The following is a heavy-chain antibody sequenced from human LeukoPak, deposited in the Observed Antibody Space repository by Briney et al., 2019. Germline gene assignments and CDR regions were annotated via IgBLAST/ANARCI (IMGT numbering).Heavy chain of an antibody. V-gene: IGHV4-4*07. D-gene: IGHD3-16*01. CDR1: GGSIRSYY. CDR3: ARVGDYALKD. CDR2: IYYSVST. Sequence: SETLSLTCTVSGGSIRSYYWSWIRQPAGKGLEWIGRIYYSVSTNYNSSLKSRVAMSVDTSKNQFFLKLSSVTAADTAVYYCARVGDYALKDWGQGTLVTVSS. J-gene: IGHJ4*02.